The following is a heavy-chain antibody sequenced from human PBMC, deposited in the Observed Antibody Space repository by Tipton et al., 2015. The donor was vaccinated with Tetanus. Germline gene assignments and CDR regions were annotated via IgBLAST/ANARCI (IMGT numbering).Heavy chain of an antibody. CDR2: TSGSGNTI. CDR1: GFTFSGFY. J-gene: IGHJ4*02. V-gene: IGHV3-11*01. D-gene: IGHD2-2*01. CDR3: ARGAIHPLDY. Sequence: SLRLSCAGSGFTFSGFYMSWIRQAPGRGLEWVAYTSGSGNTILYSDSVKGRFTVSRDNADNSVYLQMNHLRDDDTAMYFCARGAIHPLDYWGQGTLVTVSS.